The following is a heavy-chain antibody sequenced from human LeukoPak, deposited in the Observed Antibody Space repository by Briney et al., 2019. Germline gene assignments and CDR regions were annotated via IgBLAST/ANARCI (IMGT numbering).Heavy chain of an antibody. CDR1: GGTFSSYA. CDR3: ARVPCFRGSGGSCNSGGYYYYGMDV. D-gene: IGHD2-15*01. Sequence: SVKVSCKASGGTFSSYAISWVRQAPGQGLEWMGRIIPILGIANYAQKFQGRVTITADKSTSTAYMELSSLRSEDTAVYYCARVPCFRGSGGSCNSGGYYYYGMDVWGQGTTVTVSS. V-gene: IGHV1-69*04. J-gene: IGHJ6*02. CDR2: IIPILGIA.